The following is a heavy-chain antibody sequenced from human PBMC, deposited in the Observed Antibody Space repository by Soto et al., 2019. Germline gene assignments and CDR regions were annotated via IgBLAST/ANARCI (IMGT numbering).Heavy chain of an antibody. CDR1: GFTFSSYG. D-gene: IGHD3-3*01. J-gene: IGHJ6*02. V-gene: IGHV3-33*01. CDR2: IWYDGSNK. Sequence: QVQLVESGGGVVQPWRSLRLSCAASGFTFSSYGMHWVRQAPGKGLEWVAVIWYDGSNKYYADSVKGRFTISRDNSKNTLYLQMNSLRAEDTAVYYCARGIGGENDYYYGMDVWGQGTTVTVSS. CDR3: ARGIGGENDYYYGMDV.